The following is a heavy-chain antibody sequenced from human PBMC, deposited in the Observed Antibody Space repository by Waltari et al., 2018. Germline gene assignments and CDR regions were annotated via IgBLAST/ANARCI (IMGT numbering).Heavy chain of an antibody. CDR1: GFSFSNYW. V-gene: IGHV3-7*01. Sequence: EVQLVESGGGLVQPGGSLRLSCAASGFSFSNYWMNWVRQAPGKGLEWVANIKQDGSEESYVDSVKGRFTISRDNAKNSLYLQVNRLRPEDTAVYYCAKNYYGYFDYWGQGTLVTVSS. CDR2: IKQDGSEE. J-gene: IGHJ4*02. D-gene: IGHD4-17*01. CDR3: AKNYYGYFDY.